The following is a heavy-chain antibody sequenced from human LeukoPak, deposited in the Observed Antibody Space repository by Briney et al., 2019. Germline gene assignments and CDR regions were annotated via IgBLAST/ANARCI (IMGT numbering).Heavy chain of an antibody. Sequence: GESLKISCKNSGSSFTNYWISWVRQMPGRGLEWMGRIDPSDSYTNYSPSFQGHVTISADKSISTAYLQWSSLKASDTAMYYCARHSHSTTSGAFDIWGQGTMVTVSS. D-gene: IGHD2/OR15-2a*01. J-gene: IGHJ3*02. V-gene: IGHV5-10-1*01. CDR1: GSSFTNYW. CDR2: IDPSDSYT. CDR3: ARHSHSTTSGAFDI.